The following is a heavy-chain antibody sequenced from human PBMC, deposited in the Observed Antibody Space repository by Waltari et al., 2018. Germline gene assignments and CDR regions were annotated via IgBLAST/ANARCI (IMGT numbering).Heavy chain of an antibody. Sequence: EVQLLESGGGLVQPGGSLRLSCAASGFAFSTNAMTWVRQAPGKGLEWVSLIYGGGSPTHYADSVKGRFTISRDDSKNTLFLEMNSLRVEDTAVYYCAKDLRDYSNDYWGQGTLVTVSS. J-gene: IGHJ4*02. D-gene: IGHD4-4*01. V-gene: IGHV3-23*03. CDR2: IYGGGSPT. CDR1: GFAFSTNA. CDR3: AKDLRDYSNDY.